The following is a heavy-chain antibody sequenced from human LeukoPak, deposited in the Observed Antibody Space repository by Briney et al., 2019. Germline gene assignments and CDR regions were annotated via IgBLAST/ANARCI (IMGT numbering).Heavy chain of an antibody. CDR2: INPNSGGT. D-gene: IGHD3-9*01. CDR1: GYTFTSYY. CDR3: ARLSGDILTGYYYFDY. V-gene: IGHV1-2*02. Sequence: ASVKVSCKASGYTFTSYYMHWVRQAPGQGLEWMGWINPNSGGTNYAQKFQGRVTMTRDTSISIAYMELSRLRSDDTAVYYCARLSGDILTGYYYFDYWGQGTLVTVSS. J-gene: IGHJ4*02.